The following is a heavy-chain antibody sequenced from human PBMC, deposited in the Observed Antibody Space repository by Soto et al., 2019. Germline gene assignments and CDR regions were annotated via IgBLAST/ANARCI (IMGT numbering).Heavy chain of an antibody. CDR2: IYYSGST. D-gene: IGHD3-22*01. J-gene: IGHJ3*02. CDR3: ARWDSTGDGHAFEI. Sequence: QVQLQESGPGLVKPSQTLSLTCTVSGGSISSGGYYWSWIRQHPGKGLEWIGYIYYSGSTYYNPSLQDRVTISVDASKNQFSLKLSSVTAADTAVYFCARWDSTGDGHAFEIWGQGTMVTVSS. CDR1: GGSISSGGYY. V-gene: IGHV4-31*03.